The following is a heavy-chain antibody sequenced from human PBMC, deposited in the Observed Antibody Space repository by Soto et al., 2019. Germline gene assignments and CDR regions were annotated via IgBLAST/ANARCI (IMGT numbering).Heavy chain of an antibody. CDR3: ARELRGYSYGLDYYYGMDV. CDR1: GGSISSYY. Sequence: PSETLSLTCTVSGGSISSYYWSWIRQPPGKGLEWIGYIYYSGSTNYNSSLKSRVTISVDTSKNQFSLKLSSVTAADTAVYYCARELRGYSYGLDYYYGMDVWGQGTTVTVSS. V-gene: IGHV4-59*01. J-gene: IGHJ6*02. D-gene: IGHD5-18*01. CDR2: IYYSGST.